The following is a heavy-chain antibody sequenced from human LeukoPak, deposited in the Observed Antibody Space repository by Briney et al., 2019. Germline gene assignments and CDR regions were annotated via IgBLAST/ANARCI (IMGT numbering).Heavy chain of an antibody. D-gene: IGHD1-26*01. V-gene: IGHV3-21*01. CDR3: ASPRVGATSDDY. J-gene: IGHJ4*02. CDR1: GFTFSSYS. Sequence: GGSLRLSCAASGFTFSSYSMNWVRQAPGKGLEWVSSISSSSSYIYYADSVKGRFTISRDNAKNSLYLQMNSLRAEDTAVYYCASPRVGATSDDYWGQGTLVTVSS. CDR2: ISSSSSYI.